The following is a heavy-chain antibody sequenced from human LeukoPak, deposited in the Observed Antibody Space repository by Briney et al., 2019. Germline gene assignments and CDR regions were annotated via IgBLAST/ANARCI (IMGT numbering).Heavy chain of an antibody. CDR3: ARGDIYYYDSSGFLDY. D-gene: IGHD3-22*01. CDR2: IIPIFGTA. J-gene: IGHJ4*02. V-gene: IGHV1-69*13. CDR1: GGTFSSYA. Sequence: GASVKVSCKXSGGTFSSYAISWVRQAPGQGLERMGRIIPIFGTANYAQKFQGRVTITADESTSTAYMELSSLRSEDTAVYYCARGDIYYYDSSGFLDYWGQGTLVTVSS.